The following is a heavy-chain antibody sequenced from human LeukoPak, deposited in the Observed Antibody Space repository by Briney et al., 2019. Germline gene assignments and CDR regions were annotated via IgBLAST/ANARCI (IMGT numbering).Heavy chain of an antibody. CDR2: IYYSGST. V-gene: IGHV4-59*01. J-gene: IGHJ6*03. CDR1: GGSISSYY. Sequence: SETLSLTCTVSGGSISSYYWSWIRQPPGEGLEWIGYIYYSGSTNYNPSLKSRVTISVDTSKNQFSLKLSSVTAADTAVYYCARGTVVPAAKYMDVWGKGTTVTVSS. D-gene: IGHD2-2*01. CDR3: ARGTVVPAAKYMDV.